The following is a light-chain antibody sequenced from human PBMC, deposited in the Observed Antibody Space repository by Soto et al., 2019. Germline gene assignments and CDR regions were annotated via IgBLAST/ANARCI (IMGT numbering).Light chain of an antibody. CDR2: GVS. Sequence: QSALTQPPSASGSPGQSVTISCTGTSSDVGSYNLVSWHQQHPGKAPNVMIYGVSQRPSGVPDRFSGSKSGNTASLTVSGLQAEDEDDYYCSSYAGSSVVFGAGTKLTVL. V-gene: IGLV2-8*01. CDR1: SSDVGSYNL. J-gene: IGLJ2*01. CDR3: SSYAGSSVV.